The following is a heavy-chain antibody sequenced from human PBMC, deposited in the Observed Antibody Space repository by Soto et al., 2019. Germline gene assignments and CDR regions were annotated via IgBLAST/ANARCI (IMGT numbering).Heavy chain of an antibody. CDR2: IIPIFGTA. CDR1: GGTFSSYA. V-gene: IGHV1-69*13. J-gene: IGHJ6*02. Sequence: SVKVSCKASGGTFSSYAISWVRQAPGQGLEWMGGIIPIFGTANYAQKFQGRVTITADESTSTAYMELSSLRSEDTAVYYCARGFLGAGVYYYYGMDVWGQGTTVTVSS. CDR3: ARGFLGAGVYYYYGMDV. D-gene: IGHD7-27*01.